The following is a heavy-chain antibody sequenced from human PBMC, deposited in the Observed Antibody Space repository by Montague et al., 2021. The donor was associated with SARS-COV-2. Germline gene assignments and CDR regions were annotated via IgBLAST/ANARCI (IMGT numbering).Heavy chain of an antibody. CDR3: ARYSYSGTYFGLNDALDI. J-gene: IGHJ3*02. D-gene: IGHD1-26*01. Sequence: CAISGDSVSSHNAAWNWIRQSPSRGLEWLGRTCYRSEWYFDYAISLRGRITINPDTSKNQFSLQLDSVTLDDTAVYYCARYSYSGTYFGLNDALDIWGQGTLVTVSS. CDR1: GDSVSSHNAA. V-gene: IGHV6-1*01. CDR2: TCYRSEWYF.